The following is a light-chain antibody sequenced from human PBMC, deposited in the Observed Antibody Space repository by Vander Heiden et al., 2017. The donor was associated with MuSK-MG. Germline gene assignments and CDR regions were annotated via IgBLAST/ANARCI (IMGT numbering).Light chain of an antibody. J-gene: IGLJ2*01. CDR3: QVWDSSTVV. CDR2: RDS. CDR1: KNGSKN. Sequence: SYELTPPPSGSVALGQTGRITCGGNKNGSKNVHWYQRKPGQAPVLVIYRDSHRPSGIPERFSGSNTGITATLTISRAKAGDEADYYCQVWDSSTVVFGGGTKLTVL. V-gene: IGLV3-9*01.